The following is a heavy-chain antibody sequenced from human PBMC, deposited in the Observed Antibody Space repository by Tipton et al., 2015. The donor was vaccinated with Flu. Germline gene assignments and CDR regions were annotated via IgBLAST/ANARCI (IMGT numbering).Heavy chain of an antibody. V-gene: IGHV3-53*01. CDR1: GFTVSSNY. CDR2: IYSGGST. Sequence: SLRLSCAASGFTVSSNYMSWVRQAPGKGLEWVSVIYSGGSTYYADSVKGRFTISRDNSKNTLYLQMNSLRAEDTAVYYCARERGGYYYDSSGYLDYWGQGTLVTVSS. J-gene: IGHJ4*02. D-gene: IGHD3-22*01. CDR3: ARERGGYYYDSSGYLDY.